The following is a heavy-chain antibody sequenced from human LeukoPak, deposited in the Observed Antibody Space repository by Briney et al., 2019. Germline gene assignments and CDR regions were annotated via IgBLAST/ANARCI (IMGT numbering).Heavy chain of an antibody. Sequence: GASVKVSFKASGYAFTSYAIHWVRQAPGQRLEWMGWINAGNGNTKYSQKFQGRVTITRDTSASTAYMELSSLRSEDTAVYYCARDPLYDFWSGSIDYWGQGTLATVSS. D-gene: IGHD3-3*01. J-gene: IGHJ4*02. CDR3: ARDPLYDFWSGSIDY. V-gene: IGHV1-3*01. CDR2: INAGNGNT. CDR1: GYAFTSYA.